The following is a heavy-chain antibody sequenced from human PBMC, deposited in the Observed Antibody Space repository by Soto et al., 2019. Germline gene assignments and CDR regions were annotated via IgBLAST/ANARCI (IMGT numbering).Heavy chain of an antibody. V-gene: IGHV3-9*01. J-gene: IGHJ4*02. Sequence: EVQLVESGGGLVQPGRSLRLSCAASGFTFDDYAMHWVRRVPGKGLEWVSSISWNSNIIGYGDSVKGRFTISRDNAKNSLYLQMNRLRSEDTALYYCAKGGPDGFCSGGRCYFDYWCQGTLVTVSS. CDR2: ISWNSNII. D-gene: IGHD2-15*01. CDR3: AKGGPDGFCSGGRCYFDY. CDR1: GFTFDDYA.